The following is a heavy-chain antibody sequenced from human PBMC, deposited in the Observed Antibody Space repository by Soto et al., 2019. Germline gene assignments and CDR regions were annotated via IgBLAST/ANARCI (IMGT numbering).Heavy chain of an antibody. CDR3: ASGRYDASGYFDY. CDR2: ITXXNXNX. D-gene: IGHD3-22*01. V-gene: IGHV1-45*02. CDR1: GNTFTYVY. J-gene: IGHJ4*02. Sequence: SVKVSCKGSGNTFTYVYLHWVRQAPGQALEWXGXITXXNXNXXXAXXXXDRVTFTGDTSLNTAYMELSSLRSDDTAMFYCASGRYDASGYFDYWGQGTLVTVSS.